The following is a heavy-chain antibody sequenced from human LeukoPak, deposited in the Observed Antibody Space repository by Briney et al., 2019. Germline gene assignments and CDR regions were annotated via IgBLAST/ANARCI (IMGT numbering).Heavy chain of an antibody. CDR1: GFTFSGSA. D-gene: IGHD2-21*02. V-gene: IGHV3-73*01. J-gene: IGHJ4*02. CDR3: TGLSGGDSGIDY. CDR2: IRSKTNNYAT. Sequence: PAGGSLRLSCAASGFTFSGSAMHWVRQASKRGLEWVGRIRSKTNNYATSYAASVKGRFTISRDDSKNTAYLQMNSLKTEDTAVYYCTGLSGGDSGIDYWGQGTLVTVSS.